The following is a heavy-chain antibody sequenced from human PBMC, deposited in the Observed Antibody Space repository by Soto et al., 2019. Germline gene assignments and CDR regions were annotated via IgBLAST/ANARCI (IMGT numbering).Heavy chain of an antibody. V-gene: IGHV1-46*01. CDR1: GYTFTSYY. CDR2: INPSGGST. J-gene: IGHJ4*02. CDR3: ARDPVGATPFDY. D-gene: IGHD1-26*01. Sequence: QVQLVQSGAEVKKPGASVKVSCKASGYTFTSYYMHWVRQAPGQGLEWMGIINPSGGSTSYAQKFQDRVTMTRDTSTSTVYMELSSLRSEDTAVYYCARDPVGATPFDYWGQGTLVTVSS.